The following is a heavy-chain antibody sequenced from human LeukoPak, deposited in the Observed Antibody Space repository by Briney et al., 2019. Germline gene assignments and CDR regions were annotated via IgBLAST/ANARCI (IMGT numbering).Heavy chain of an antibody. J-gene: IGHJ4*02. Sequence: GGSLRLSCAASGFTFSSYAMSWVRQAPGKGLEWVSAIRGSGGSTYYADSVKGRFTISRDNSKNTLYLQMNSLRAEDTAVYYCAKDGDLGTTIFGVVNPPTFDYWGQGTLVTVSS. CDR3: AKDGDLGTTIFGVVNPPTFDY. D-gene: IGHD3-3*01. CDR2: IRGSGGST. CDR1: GFTFSSYA. V-gene: IGHV3-23*01.